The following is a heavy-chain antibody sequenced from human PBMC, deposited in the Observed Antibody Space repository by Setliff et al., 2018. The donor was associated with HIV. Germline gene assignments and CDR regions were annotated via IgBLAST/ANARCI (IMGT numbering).Heavy chain of an antibody. Sequence: SETLSLTCTVTGYSISSGYYWAWIRQPPGKGLEWIGYIYHAGNTYYNPSLKSRVTISVDTSKNQISLRLNSLTAADTAVYYCAREWEGSYYYGSGTTYGMDVWGQGTTVTVS. CDR2: IYHAGNT. V-gene: IGHV4-38-2*02. CDR1: GYSISSGYY. CDR3: AREWEGSYYYGSGTTYGMDV. D-gene: IGHD3-10*01. J-gene: IGHJ6*02.